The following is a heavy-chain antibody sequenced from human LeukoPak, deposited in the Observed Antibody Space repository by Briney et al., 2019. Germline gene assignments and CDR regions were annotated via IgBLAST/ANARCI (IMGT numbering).Heavy chain of an antibody. Sequence: ASVKVSCKASGYTFTSYYMHWVRQAPGQGLEWMGIINPSGGSTSYAQKFQDRVTMTRDTSTSTVYMELGSLRSEDTAVYYCARDRNYYGMDVWGQGTTVTVSS. CDR3: ARDRNYYGMDV. J-gene: IGHJ6*02. V-gene: IGHV1-46*01. CDR2: INPSGGST. CDR1: GYTFTSYY.